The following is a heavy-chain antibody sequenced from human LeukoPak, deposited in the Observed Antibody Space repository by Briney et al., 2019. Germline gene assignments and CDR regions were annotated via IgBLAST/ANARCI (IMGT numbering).Heavy chain of an antibody. J-gene: IGHJ4*02. CDR3: ARRPAGTIDY. D-gene: IGHD6-19*01. Sequence: SETLSLTCTVSGGSISSSSYYWGWIRQPPGKGLEWIGSIYYSGSTYYNPSLKSRVTISVDTSKNQFSLKVNSVTAADTAVYYCARRPAGTIDYWGQGTLVTVSS. CDR1: GGSISSSSYY. CDR2: IYYSGST. V-gene: IGHV4-39*01.